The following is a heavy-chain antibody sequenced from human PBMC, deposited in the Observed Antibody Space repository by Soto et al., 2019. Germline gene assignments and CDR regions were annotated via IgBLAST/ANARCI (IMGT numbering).Heavy chain of an antibody. CDR2: ISHDGSNE. V-gene: IGHV3-30*18. Sequence: QVQLVEYGGGVVQPGRSLRLSCAASGFTFSDSGMQWVRKAPGKGLEWVAAISHDGSNEFYAESLRARFTISRDNSNSMLYLQMNRLRTEDTAHSYCAKCVPYCQRTSCSPDAFDVWGHGPGVTVSS. CDR3: AKCVPYCQRTSCSPDAFDV. CDR1: GFTFSDSG. J-gene: IGHJ3*01. D-gene: IGHD2-15*01.